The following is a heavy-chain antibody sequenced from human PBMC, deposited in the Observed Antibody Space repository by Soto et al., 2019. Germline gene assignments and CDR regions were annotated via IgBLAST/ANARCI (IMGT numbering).Heavy chain of an antibody. V-gene: IGHV1-2*02. J-gene: IGHJ6*02. D-gene: IGHD4-4*01. Sequence: GASVEVSCKASGYTFTGYYMHWVRQARGEGLEWMGWINPNSGGTNYAQKFQGRVTMTRDTSISTAYMELSRLRSDDTAVYYCARARPEDYTPLIYYYGMDVWGQGTTVTVSS. CDR3: ARARPEDYTPLIYYYGMDV. CDR1: GYTFTGYY. CDR2: INPNSGGT.